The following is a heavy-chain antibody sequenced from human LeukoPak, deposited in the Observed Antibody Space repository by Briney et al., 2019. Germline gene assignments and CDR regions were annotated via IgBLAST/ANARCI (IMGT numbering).Heavy chain of an antibody. J-gene: IGHJ4*02. D-gene: IGHD1-26*01. CDR1: GFTFNAYT. CDR3: AREYNGNYYRPFDY. Sequence: PEGSLRLSCAASGFTFNAYTMNWVRQAPGKGLEWVSSISSSSLYIYYADSVKGRFTVSRDNAKNSLYLQMNSLRAEDTAVYYCAREYNGNYYRPFDYWGQGTLVTVSS. V-gene: IGHV3-21*01. CDR2: ISSSSLYI.